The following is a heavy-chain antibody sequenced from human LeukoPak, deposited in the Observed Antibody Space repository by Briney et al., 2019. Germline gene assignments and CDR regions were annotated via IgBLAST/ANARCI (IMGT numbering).Heavy chain of an antibody. Sequence: GGSLRLSCAASGFTFSRYGMSWVRQAPGKGLEWVSAISGSGGRTYYADSVKGRFTISRDNSKNTLYLQMNSLKTEDTAVYYCTTESYYYYYMDVWGKGTTVTISS. V-gene: IGHV3-23*01. CDR3: TTESYYYYYMDV. CDR1: GFTFSRYG. J-gene: IGHJ6*03. CDR2: ISGSGGRT.